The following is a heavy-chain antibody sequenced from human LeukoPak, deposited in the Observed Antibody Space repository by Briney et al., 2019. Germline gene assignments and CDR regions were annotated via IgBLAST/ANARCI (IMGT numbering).Heavy chain of an antibody. J-gene: IGHJ3*02. D-gene: IGHD2-21*02. CDR3: ASLSPRIVVVTAIHPGASPGDAFDI. CDR2: INPNSGGT. Sequence: ASVKVSCKASGYTFTDYYMHWVRQAPGHGLEWMGWINPNSGGTKYAQKFQGRVTMTRDTSISTAYMELSRLRSDDTAVYYCASLSPRIVVVTAIHPGASPGDAFDIWGQGTMVTVSS. V-gene: IGHV1-2*02. CDR1: GYTFTDYY.